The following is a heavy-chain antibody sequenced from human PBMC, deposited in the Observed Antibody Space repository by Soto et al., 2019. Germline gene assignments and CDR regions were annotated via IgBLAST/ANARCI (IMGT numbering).Heavy chain of an antibody. CDR2: IYYSGST. CDR3: AGGINYDFWSGYYFDY. J-gene: IGHJ4*02. D-gene: IGHD3-3*01. Sequence: SETLSLTCTVSGGSISSSSYYWGWIRQPPGKGLEWIGSIYYSGSTYYNPSLKSRVTISVDTSKNQFSLKLSSVTAADTAVYYCAGGINYDFWSGYYFDYWGQGTLVTVSS. V-gene: IGHV4-39*01. CDR1: GGSISSSSYY.